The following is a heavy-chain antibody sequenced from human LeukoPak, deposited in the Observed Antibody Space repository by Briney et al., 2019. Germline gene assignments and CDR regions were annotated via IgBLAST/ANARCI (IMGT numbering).Heavy chain of an antibody. V-gene: IGHV1-46*01. CDR1: GYTFTSYY. Sequence: ASVKVSCKASGYTFTSYYMHWVRQAPGQGLEWMGIINPSGGSTSYAQKFQGRVTMTRDTSTSTVYMELSSLRSEDTVVYYCARAGLGEFIDYWGQGTLVTVSS. D-gene: IGHD3-10*01. CDR2: INPSGGST. J-gene: IGHJ4*02. CDR3: ARAGLGEFIDY.